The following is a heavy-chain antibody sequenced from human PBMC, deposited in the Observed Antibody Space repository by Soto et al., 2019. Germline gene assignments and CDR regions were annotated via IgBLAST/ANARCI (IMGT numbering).Heavy chain of an antibody. J-gene: IGHJ4*02. CDR2: IYYSGST. V-gene: IGHV4-39*01. CDR1: GGAISSSSYY. CDR3: ARQEPSAGTSDY. D-gene: IGHD1-26*01. Sequence: SETLSLTCTVSGGAISSSSYYWGWIRQPPGKGLEWIGSIYYSGSTYYNPSLKSRVTISVDTSKNQFSLKLTSVTAEDKAVYYCARQEPSAGTSDYWGQGTLVTVSS.